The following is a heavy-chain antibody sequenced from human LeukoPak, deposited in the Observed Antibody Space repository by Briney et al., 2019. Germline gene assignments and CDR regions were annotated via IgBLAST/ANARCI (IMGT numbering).Heavy chain of an antibody. V-gene: IGHV1-3*01. D-gene: IGHD6-13*01. CDR2: INAGNGDT. Sequence: ASVTVSCKASGYTFTSYAMHWVRQAPGQRLEWMGWINAGNGDTKYSQKFQGRVTITRDTSATTAYMELSSLRSEDTAVYYCARELPGIAAANFDYWGQGTLVTVSS. CDR3: ARELPGIAAANFDY. CDR1: GYTFTSYA. J-gene: IGHJ4*02.